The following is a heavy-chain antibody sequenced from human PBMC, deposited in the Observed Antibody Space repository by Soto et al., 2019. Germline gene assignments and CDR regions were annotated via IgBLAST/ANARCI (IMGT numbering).Heavy chain of an antibody. CDR3: ARGLGLGDY. V-gene: IGHV1-46*01. J-gene: IGHJ4*02. CDR1: GYTFTSYY. Sequence: QVQLVQSGAEVKKPGASVKLSCKASGYTFTSYYLHWLRQAPGQGLEWIGIINPNGGSTNYAHNFKGRLTVTRDTSTATVYMELGALTSEDTAVYYCARGLGLGDYWGQGTLVTVSS. D-gene: IGHD3-9*01. CDR2: INPNGGST.